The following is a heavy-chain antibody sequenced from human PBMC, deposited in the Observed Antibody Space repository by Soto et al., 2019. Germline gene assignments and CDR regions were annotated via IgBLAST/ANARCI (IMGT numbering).Heavy chain of an antibody. CDR2: LYYGRSA. CDR3: ARHVPYTSGWYDY. J-gene: IGHJ4*02. CDR1: GDSISSYY. V-gene: IGHV4-59*08. D-gene: IGHD6-19*01. Sequence: SETLSLTCAVSGDSISSYYCMWIRQPPGKGLESIGYLYYGRSANYNPSLKSRVTISVDTSKNQFSLNLSSVTAADTAVYYCARHVPYTSGWYDYWGQGTLVTVSS.